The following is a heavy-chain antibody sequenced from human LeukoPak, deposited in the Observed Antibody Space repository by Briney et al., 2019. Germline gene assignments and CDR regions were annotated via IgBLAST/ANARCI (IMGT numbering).Heavy chain of an antibody. CDR1: GYTFISYY. J-gene: IGHJ4*02. CDR3: ARRYCNSTNCYTPFDY. CDR2: INPSGGRT. D-gene: IGHD2-2*02. V-gene: IGHV1-46*01. Sequence: GASVKVSCKASGYTFISYYMHWVRQAPGQGLEWVGIINPSGGRTSYAQKFQGRVTMTRDMSTSTVYMELSSLRSEDTAVYYCARRYCNSTNCYTPFDYWGQGTLVTVSS.